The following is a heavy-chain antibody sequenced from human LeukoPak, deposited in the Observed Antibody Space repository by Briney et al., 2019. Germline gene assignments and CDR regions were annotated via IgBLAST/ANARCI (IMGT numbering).Heavy chain of an antibody. Sequence: GGSLRLSCAASGFTFSSYWMHWVRQAPGKGLVWVSRIHKDGSSTGHADSVKGRFTISRDDSKNTLSLQMNSLRAEDTAVYYCAKEDYYDSTLYYYHYYYMDVWGKGTTVTVSS. CDR2: IHKDGSST. J-gene: IGHJ6*03. CDR3: AKEDYYDSTLYYYHYYYMDV. D-gene: IGHD3-22*01. V-gene: IGHV3-74*01. CDR1: GFTFSSYW.